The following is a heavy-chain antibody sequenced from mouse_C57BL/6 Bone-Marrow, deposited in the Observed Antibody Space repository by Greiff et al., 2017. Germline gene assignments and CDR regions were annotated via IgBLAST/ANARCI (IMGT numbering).Heavy chain of an antibody. Sequence: VMLVESGAELARPGASVKLSCKASGYTFTSYGISWVKQRTGQGLEWIGEIYPRSGNTYYNEKFKGKATLTADKSSSTAYMALRSLTSEDSAVYFCARDYDEAWFAYWGQGTLVTVSA. D-gene: IGHD2-3*01. V-gene: IGHV1-81*01. CDR3: ARDYDEAWFAY. J-gene: IGHJ3*01. CDR1: GYTFTSYG. CDR2: IYPRSGNT.